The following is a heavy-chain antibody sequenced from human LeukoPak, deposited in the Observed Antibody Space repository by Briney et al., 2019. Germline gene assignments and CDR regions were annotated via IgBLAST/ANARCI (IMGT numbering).Heavy chain of an antibody. J-gene: IGHJ5*02. V-gene: IGHV1-69*05. CDR2: IIPIFGTA. Sequence: SVKVSCKASGGTFSSYAISWVRQAPGQGLEWMGGIIPIFGTANYAQKFQGRVTITTDESTSTAYMELSSLRSEDTAVYYCARDLKSSGWYRGWFDPWGQGTLVTVSS. D-gene: IGHD6-19*01. CDR1: GGTFSSYA. CDR3: ARDLKSSGWYRGWFDP.